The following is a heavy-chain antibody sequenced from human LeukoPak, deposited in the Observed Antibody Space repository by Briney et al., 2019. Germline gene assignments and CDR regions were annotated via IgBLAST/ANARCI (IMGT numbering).Heavy chain of an antibody. J-gene: IGHJ6*03. CDR1: GFTFSSYG. CDR2: IRYDGSNK. Sequence: GGSLRLSCAASGFTFSSYGMHWVRQAPGKGLEWVAFIRYDGSNKYYADSVKGRFTNSRDNSKNTLYLQMNSLRAEDTAVYYCAKGGYCSSTSCFTSYYYYMDVWGKGTTVTVSS. CDR3: AKGGYCSSTSCFTSYYYYMDV. V-gene: IGHV3-30*02. D-gene: IGHD2-2*01.